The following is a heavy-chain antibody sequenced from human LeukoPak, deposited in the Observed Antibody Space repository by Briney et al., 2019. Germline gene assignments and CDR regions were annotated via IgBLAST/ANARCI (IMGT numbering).Heavy chain of an antibody. V-gene: IGHV5-51*01. CDR3: VKFGLRGCSGGRCFTSFYYYGPDV. J-gene: IGHJ6*02. CDR1: GYKFIDYW. CDR2: IFPVDSDI. Sequence: GASLKISWKGSGYKFIDYWIGGGRQMPGRGVEWMAIIFPVDSDIRYSPSFQGQVSISADNSISTAYLQWSSLRASDTAMYYCVKFGLRGCSGGRCFTSFYYYGPDVWGQGTTVTVSS. D-gene: IGHD2-15*01.